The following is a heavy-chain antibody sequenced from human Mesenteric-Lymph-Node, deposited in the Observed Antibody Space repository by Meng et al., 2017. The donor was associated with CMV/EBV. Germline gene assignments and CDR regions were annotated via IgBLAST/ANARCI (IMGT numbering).Heavy chain of an antibody. CDR3: ARGASPRGDV. V-gene: IGHV3-21*01. J-gene: IGHJ6*02. CDR1: GFTFDDYG. Sequence: GESLKISCAASGFTFDDYGMSWVRQAPGKGLEWVSAITSSSSYMYYADSLKGRFTISRDNAKNSLYLQMNSLRADDTAVYYCARGASPRGDVWGQGTTVTVSS. CDR2: ITSSSSYM.